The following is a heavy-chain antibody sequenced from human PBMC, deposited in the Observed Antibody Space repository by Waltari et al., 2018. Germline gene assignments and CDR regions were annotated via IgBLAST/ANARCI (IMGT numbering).Heavy chain of an antibody. V-gene: IGHV4-4*02. CDR2: SYHSGST. D-gene: IGHD4-17*01. J-gene: IGHJ3*02. CDR3: ARGRFSTVTDDAFDI. Sequence: QVQLQESGPGLVKPSGTLSLTCAVSGGSISSSNWWSWVRQPPGKGLEWIGESYHSGSTNYNPSLKGRATISVDKSKNQFSRKLSSVTAADTAVYYCARGRFSTVTDDAFDIWGQGTMVTVSS. CDR1: GGSISSSNW.